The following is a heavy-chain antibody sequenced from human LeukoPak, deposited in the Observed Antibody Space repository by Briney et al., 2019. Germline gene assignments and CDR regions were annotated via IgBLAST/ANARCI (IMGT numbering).Heavy chain of an antibody. D-gene: IGHD4-17*01. J-gene: IGHJ5*02. CDR3: ARDPTRQYYGYSVRVGSVWFDP. V-gene: IGHV1-2*02. CDR2: INPNSGGT. CDR1: GYTFTGYY. Sequence: GASVKVSCKASGYTFTGYYMHWVRQAPGQGLEWMGWINPNSGGTNYAQKFQGRVTMTRDTSISTAYMELSRLRSDDTAVYYCARDPTRQYYGYSVRVGSVWFDPWGQGTLVTVSS.